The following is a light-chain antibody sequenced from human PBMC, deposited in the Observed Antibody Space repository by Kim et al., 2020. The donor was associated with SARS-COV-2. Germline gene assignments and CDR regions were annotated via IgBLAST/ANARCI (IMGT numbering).Light chain of an antibody. V-gene: IGLV3-19*01. CDR2: GKN. Sequence: LGQKVRITCQGASLRSYYASWYQQKPGQAPVLVIYGKNNRPSGIPDRFSGSSSGNTASLTITGAQAEDEADYYCNSRDSSGNPLYVFGTGTKVTVL. J-gene: IGLJ1*01. CDR3: NSRDSSGNPLYV. CDR1: SLRSYY.